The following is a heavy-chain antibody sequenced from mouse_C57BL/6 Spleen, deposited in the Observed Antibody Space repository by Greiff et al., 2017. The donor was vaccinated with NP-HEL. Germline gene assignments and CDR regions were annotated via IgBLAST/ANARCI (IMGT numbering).Heavy chain of an antibody. CDR3: ASGDDDSLAY. J-gene: IGHJ3*01. Sequence: VQLQQPGAELVKPGASVKLSCKASGYTFTSYWMQWVKQRTGQGLEWIGEIDPSDSYTNYNQKFKGKATLTVDTSSSTAYMQLSSLTSEDSAVDYCASGDDDSLAYWGQGTLVTVSA. CDR2: IDPSDSYT. D-gene: IGHD2-3*01. CDR1: GYTFTSYW. V-gene: IGHV1-50*01.